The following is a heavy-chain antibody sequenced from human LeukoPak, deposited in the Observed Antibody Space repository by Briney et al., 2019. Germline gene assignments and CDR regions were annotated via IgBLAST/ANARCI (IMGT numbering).Heavy chain of an antibody. D-gene: IGHD1-20*01. CDR2: INPNSGGT. J-gene: IGHJ4*02. Sequence: ASVKVSCKASGYTFTGYSMHWVRQAPEQGREWMGRINPNSGGTNYAQKFQRRVNMTRDTSISTAYMELSRLRSDDTAVYYCARETITGLDYWGQGTLVTVSS. CDR3: ARETITGLDY. CDR1: GYTFTGYS. V-gene: IGHV1-2*06.